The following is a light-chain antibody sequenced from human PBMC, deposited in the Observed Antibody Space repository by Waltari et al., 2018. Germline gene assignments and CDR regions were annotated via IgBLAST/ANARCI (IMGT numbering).Light chain of an antibody. CDR2: GAS. CDR1: QVVSSNY. J-gene: IGKJ1*01. CDR3: LQYGNSPRT. V-gene: IGKV3-20*01. Sequence: DILLTQSPGTLSLSPGERATLSCRASQVVSSNYFAWYQHKPGQPPRLLIYGASTRATGIPDRFSGSGSGTDFTLTISRLEPEDFAVYYCLQYGNSPRTFGLGTKVEIK.